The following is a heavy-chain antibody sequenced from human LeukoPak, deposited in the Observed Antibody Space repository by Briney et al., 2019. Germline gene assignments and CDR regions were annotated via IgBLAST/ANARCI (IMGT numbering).Heavy chain of an antibody. Sequence: PGGSPRLSCAASGFTFSGYSMNWVRQAPGKGLEWVSYISSGSSTIYYADSVRGRFTISRDNAKSSLYLQMNSLRAEDTAVYYCARGRADYYFDYWSQGTLVTVSS. CDR2: ISSGSSTI. J-gene: IGHJ4*02. D-gene: IGHD2-21*02. CDR1: GFTFSGYS. V-gene: IGHV3-48*01. CDR3: ARGRADYYFDY.